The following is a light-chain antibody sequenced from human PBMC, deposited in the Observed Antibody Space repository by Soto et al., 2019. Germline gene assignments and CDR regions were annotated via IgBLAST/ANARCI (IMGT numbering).Light chain of an antibody. Sequence: QSVLTQPPSASGTPGQRVTISCSGSSSNIGRNYVYWYQQLPGTAPKLLIYRNNQRPSGVPDRLSGSKSGTSASLAISGLRSEDEADYYCAAWDDSLSGVVFGGGTKLTVL. J-gene: IGLJ2*01. V-gene: IGLV1-47*01. CDR3: AAWDDSLSGVV. CDR2: RNN. CDR1: SSNIGRNY.